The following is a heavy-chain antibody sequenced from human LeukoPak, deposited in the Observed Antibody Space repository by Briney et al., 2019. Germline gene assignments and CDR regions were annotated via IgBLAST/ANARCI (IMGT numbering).Heavy chain of an antibody. Sequence: SETLSLTCTVSGGSISSYYWSWIRQPPGKGLEWIGYIYYSGGTNYNPSLQSRLTISIDTSKNQFFLKLSSVTAADTAVYYCARIPRDFWSGYYSGFDYWGQGTLVTVSS. CDR1: GGSISSYY. CDR3: ARIPRDFWSGYYSGFDY. V-gene: IGHV4-59*01. CDR2: IYYSGGT. D-gene: IGHD3-3*01. J-gene: IGHJ4*02.